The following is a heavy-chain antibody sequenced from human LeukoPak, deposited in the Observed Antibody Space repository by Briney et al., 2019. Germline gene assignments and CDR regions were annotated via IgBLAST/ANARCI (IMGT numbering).Heavy chain of an antibody. CDR2: INSDGSGI. CDR3: ARDVDFWSGPDY. CDR1: GFTFSRYW. D-gene: IGHD3-3*01. Sequence: GRSLRLSCAASGFTFSRYWMHWVRQAPGKGLVWVSHINSDGSGISYADSVKGRFTISRDNAKNTLYLQMNSLRAEDTAVYYCARDVDFWSGPDYWGQGTLVTVSS. V-gene: IGHV3-74*01. J-gene: IGHJ4*02.